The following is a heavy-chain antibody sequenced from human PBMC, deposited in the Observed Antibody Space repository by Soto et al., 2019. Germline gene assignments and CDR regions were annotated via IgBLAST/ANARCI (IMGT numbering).Heavy chain of an antibody. D-gene: IGHD3-3*01. CDR2: ITHGGST. J-gene: IGHJ6*04. V-gene: IGHV4-34*01. Sequence: SETLSLTCGVYGGSFSAYSWTWLRQSPGKGLEWIGEITHGGSTDYNPALKSRLVMSVDTSKNQFSLRVTSVTAADAAVYFCARARFDAWSHIYYGLDVWGKGTTGTVPS. CDR3: ARARFDAWSHIYYGLDV. CDR1: GGSFSAYS.